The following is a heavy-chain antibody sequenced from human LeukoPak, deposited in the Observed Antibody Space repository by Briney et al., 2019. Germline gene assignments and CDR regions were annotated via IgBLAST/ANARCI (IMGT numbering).Heavy chain of an antibody. CDR3: ARAAGHFGVVIPNWFDP. J-gene: IGHJ5*02. Sequence: WGSLRLSCAASGFTFSSYSMNWVRQAPGKGLEWVSSISSSSSYIYYADSVKGRFTISRDNAKNSLYLQMNSLIAEDTAVYYCARAAGHFGVVIPNWFDPWGQGTLVTVSS. CDR1: GFTFSSYS. CDR2: ISSSSSYI. D-gene: IGHD3-3*01. V-gene: IGHV3-21*01.